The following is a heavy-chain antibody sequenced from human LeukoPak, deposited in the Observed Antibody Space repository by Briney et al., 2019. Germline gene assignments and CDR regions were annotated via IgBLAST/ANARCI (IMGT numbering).Heavy chain of an antibody. CDR3: ARDAGGDNGMDV. CDR2: IYSGGST. CDR1: GFTVSSNY. V-gene: IGHV3-66*01. D-gene: IGHD2-21*02. Sequence: GGSLRLSCAASGFTVSSNYVSWVRQAPGKGLEWVSVIYSGGSTYYADSVKGRFTISRDNSKNTLYLQMNSLRAEDTAVYYCARDAGGDNGMDVWGQGTTVTVSS. J-gene: IGHJ6*02.